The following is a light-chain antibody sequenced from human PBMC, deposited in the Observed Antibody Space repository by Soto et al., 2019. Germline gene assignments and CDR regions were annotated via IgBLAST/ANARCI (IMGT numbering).Light chain of an antibody. J-gene: IGLJ1*01. CDR2: DDD. Sequence: QSVLTQPPSVSAAPGQRVTISGSGSSSNIGGNSVSWYQQLPGTAPKLLIYDDDKRPSGIPDRFSGSKSGTSATLGITGFQTGDEADYYCGSWDSSLSAYVFGTGTKATVL. V-gene: IGLV1-51*01. CDR3: GSWDSSLSAYV. CDR1: SSNIGGNS.